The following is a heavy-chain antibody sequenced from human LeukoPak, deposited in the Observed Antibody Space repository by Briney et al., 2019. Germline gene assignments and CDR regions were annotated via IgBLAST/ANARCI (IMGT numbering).Heavy chain of an antibody. J-gene: IGHJ4*02. D-gene: IGHD7-27*01. CDR1: GLTFSNYW. Sequence: GGSLRLSCAASGLTFSNYWMDWVRQAPGKGLEWVANIKQDGSEKNYVDSVKGRFIISRDNAKNTVYLQMNSLRAEDTAMYYCARLTAYYFDYWGQGTLVPVSS. CDR3: ARLTAYYFDY. CDR2: IKQDGSEK. V-gene: IGHV3-7*01.